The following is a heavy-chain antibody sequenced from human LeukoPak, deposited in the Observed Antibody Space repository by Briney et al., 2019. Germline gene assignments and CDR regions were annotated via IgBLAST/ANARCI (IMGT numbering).Heavy chain of an antibody. CDR1: GFTFGDYA. Sequence: GVSLRLSCTASGFTFGDYAMSWFRQAPGKGLEWVGFIRSKAYGGTTEYAASVRGRFTISRDDSKSIAYLQMNSLKTEDTAVYYCTRDGREGSSGWYVGWFDPWGQGTLVTVSS. D-gene: IGHD6-19*01. J-gene: IGHJ5*02. V-gene: IGHV3-49*03. CDR2: IRSKAYGGTT. CDR3: TRDGREGSSGWYVGWFDP.